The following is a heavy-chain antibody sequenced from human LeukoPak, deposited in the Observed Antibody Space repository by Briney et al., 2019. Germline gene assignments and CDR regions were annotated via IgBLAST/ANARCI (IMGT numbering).Heavy chain of an antibody. J-gene: IGHJ4*02. V-gene: IGHV4-59*08. CDR2: IYYSGST. CDR1: GGSIGSYY. D-gene: IGHD3-22*01. Sequence: SETLSLTCTVSGGSIGSYYWSWIRQPPGKGLEWIGYIYYSGSTNYNPSLKSRVTISVDTSKNQFSLKLSSVTAADTAVYYCARQRGDSSGYYSMDYWGQGTLVTVSS. CDR3: ARQRGDSSGYYSMDY.